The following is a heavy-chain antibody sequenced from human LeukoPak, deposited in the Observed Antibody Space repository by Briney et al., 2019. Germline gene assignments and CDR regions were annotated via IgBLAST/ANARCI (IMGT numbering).Heavy chain of an antibody. D-gene: IGHD1-14*01. CDR3: AKLHNLNSDY. CDR1: GFTFSDYA. J-gene: IGHJ4*02. CDR2: ISGSGGST. Sequence: GGSLRLSCAASGFTFSDYAMNWVRQAPGKGLEWVSTISGSGGSTYYAGSVKGRFTISRDNSKNTLYLQMNGLRAEDTAVYYCAKLHNLNSDYWGQGTLVTVSS. V-gene: IGHV3-23*01.